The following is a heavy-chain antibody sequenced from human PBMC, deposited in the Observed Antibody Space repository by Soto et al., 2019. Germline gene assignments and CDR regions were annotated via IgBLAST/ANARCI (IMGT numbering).Heavy chain of an antibody. D-gene: IGHD3-10*01. CDR2: IYYSGST. Sequence: PSETLSLTCTVSGGSISSGGYYWSWIRQHPGKGLEWIGYIYYSGSTYYNPSPKSRVTISVDTSKNQFSLKLSSVTAADTAVYYRANYRRFKRNNWFDPWGQGTLVTAPQ. CDR3: ANYRRFKRNNWFDP. CDR1: GGSISSGGYY. V-gene: IGHV4-31*03. J-gene: IGHJ5*02.